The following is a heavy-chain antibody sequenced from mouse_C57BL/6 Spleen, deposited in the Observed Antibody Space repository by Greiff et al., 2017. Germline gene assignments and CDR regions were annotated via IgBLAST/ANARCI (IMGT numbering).Heavy chain of an antibody. D-gene: IGHD2-13*01. CDR1: GYAFSSYW. CDR2: IYPGDGDT. V-gene: IGHV1-80*01. CDR3: ARGNVYYGERGGKEDAMDY. Sequence: QVQLQQSGAELVKPGASVKISCKASGYAFSSYWMNWVKQRPGKGLEWIGQIYPGDGDTNYNGKFKGKATLTADKSSSTAYMQLSSLTSEDSAVYFCARGNVYYGERGGKEDAMDYWGQGTSVTVSS. J-gene: IGHJ4*01.